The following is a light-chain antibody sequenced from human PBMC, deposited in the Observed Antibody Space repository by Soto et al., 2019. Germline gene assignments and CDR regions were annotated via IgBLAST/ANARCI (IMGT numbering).Light chain of an antibody. J-gene: IGKJ2*01. CDR3: QQSNSFPFT. Sequence: DIQMTQSPSSVSASVGDRVTITCRASQGISNWLAWYQQKPGKAPNLLIYGASNLQSGVPSRFSGSGSGTDFTLTISNLQPEDFATAYCQQSNSFPFTFGQGTSLDIK. V-gene: IGKV1-12*01. CDR2: GAS. CDR1: QGISNW.